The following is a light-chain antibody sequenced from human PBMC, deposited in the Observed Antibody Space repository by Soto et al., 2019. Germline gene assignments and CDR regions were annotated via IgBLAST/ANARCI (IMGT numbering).Light chain of an antibody. CDR2: KAS. Sequence: DIQMTQSPYTLSASVGDRVTITCRASQSIGNWLAWYQQKPGKAPKLLIYKASSLESGVPSRFSGSGSGTEFSLTISSLQPDDFATDYCQQYNGYSQYSFGQWTKLEIK. CDR3: QQYNGYSQYS. J-gene: IGKJ2*03. CDR1: QSIGNW. V-gene: IGKV1-5*03.